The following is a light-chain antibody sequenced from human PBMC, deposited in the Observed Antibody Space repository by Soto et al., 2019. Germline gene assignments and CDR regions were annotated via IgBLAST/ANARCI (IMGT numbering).Light chain of an antibody. CDR1: SSDVGGYNY. CDR3: SSYTSSSTRV. CDR2: DVS. V-gene: IGLV2-14*01. J-gene: IGLJ1*01. Sequence: ALTQPASVSGSPGQSITISCTGTSSDVGGYNYVSWYQQHPGKAPKLMIYDVSNRPSGVSNRFSGSKSGNTASPTISGLQAEDEAESYCSSYTSSSTRVFGTGTKVTVL.